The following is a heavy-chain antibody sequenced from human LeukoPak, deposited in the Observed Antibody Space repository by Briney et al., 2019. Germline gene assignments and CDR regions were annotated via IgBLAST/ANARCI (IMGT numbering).Heavy chain of an antibody. CDR3: TTNGWYCLDH. J-gene: IGHJ1*01. Sequence: PSETLSLTCAVSGGSIGSDNWWSWVRQPPGKRLEWIGEIHHRGGTNYNPSLQSRVTISVDKSNNHFSLRLTSVTAADTAVYYCTTNGWYCLDHWGQGALVTVSS. V-gene: IGHV4-4*02. CDR1: GGSIGSDNW. D-gene: IGHD6-19*01. CDR2: IHHRGGT.